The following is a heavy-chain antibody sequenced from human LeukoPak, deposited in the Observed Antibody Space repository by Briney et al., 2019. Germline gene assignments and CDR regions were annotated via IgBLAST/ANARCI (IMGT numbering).Heavy chain of an antibody. D-gene: IGHD6-19*01. V-gene: IGHV3-30*18. Sequence: GGSLRLSCAASGLTFSSYGMHWVRQAPGKGLEWVTIISYDGSNKYYADSVKGRFTISRDNSKNTLYLQMNSLRVDDTAVYYCAKQYGSGWYFFDYWGQGTLVTVSS. CDR1: GLTFSSYG. CDR3: AKQYGSGWYFFDY. CDR2: ISYDGSNK. J-gene: IGHJ4*02.